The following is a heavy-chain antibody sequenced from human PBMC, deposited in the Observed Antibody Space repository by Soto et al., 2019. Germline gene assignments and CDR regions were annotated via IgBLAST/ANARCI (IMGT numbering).Heavy chain of an antibody. Sequence: QVQLVESGGGVVQPGRYLRLSCAASGFNFSSYAMHWVRQAPGKGLEWVAVISYDGSNKYYADSVKGRFTISRDNSKNTLYLQMNSLRAEDTAVYYCASAIRITGHWGQGTLVTVSS. CDR1: GFNFSSYA. V-gene: IGHV3-30-3*01. J-gene: IGHJ4*02. CDR3: ASAIRITGH. CDR2: ISYDGSNK. D-gene: IGHD1-20*01.